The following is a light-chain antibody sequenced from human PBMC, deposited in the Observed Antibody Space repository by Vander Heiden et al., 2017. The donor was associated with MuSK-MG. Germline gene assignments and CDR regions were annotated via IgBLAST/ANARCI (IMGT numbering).Light chain of an antibody. CDR2: WAS. V-gene: IGKV4-1*01. J-gene: IGKJ2*01. CDR1: QSVLYSSNNKNY. Sequence: DIMMTQSSDSLAVSLGGRATINCKSSQSVLYSSNNKNYLAWYQQKPGQPPKLLIYWASTRESGVPDRFSGSGSGTDFTLTISSLQAEDVAVYYCQQYYSTPYTFGQGTKLEIK. CDR3: QQYYSTPYT.